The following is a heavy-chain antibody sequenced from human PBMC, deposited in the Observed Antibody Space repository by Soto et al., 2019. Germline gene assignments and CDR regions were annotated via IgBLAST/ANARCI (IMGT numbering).Heavy chain of an antibody. V-gene: IGHV1-46*01. CDR3: ARDHEPIRSTPYYYYGMDV. D-gene: IGHD1-26*01. CDR2: INPSGGTP. J-gene: IGHJ6*02. CDR1: GYIFTRYH. Sequence: QVQLVQSGAEVKKPGASVKLSCKTSGYIFTRYHIHWVRQAPGQGLEWMGRINPSGGTPTYAQKFQGRVTMTSHTSTNTVYMDVSRLRSEDTAVYYCARDHEPIRSTPYYYYGMDVWGQGTTVTVS.